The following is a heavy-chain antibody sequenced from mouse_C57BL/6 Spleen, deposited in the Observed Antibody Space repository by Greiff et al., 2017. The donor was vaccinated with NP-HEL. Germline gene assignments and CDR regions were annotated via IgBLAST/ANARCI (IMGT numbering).Heavy chain of an antibody. CDR3: ARHDTLYAMDD. Sequence: QVQLQQSGAELVRPGSSVKLSCKASGYTFTSYWMHWVKQRPVQGLEWIGNIDPSDSATHYNETFKGKATLTVDKSSSTAYMQLSSLTSEDSAVYYCARHDTLYAMDDWGKGTTVTVSS. J-gene: IGHJ4*01. CDR1: GYTFTSYW. V-gene: IGHV1-52*01. CDR2: IDPSDSAT.